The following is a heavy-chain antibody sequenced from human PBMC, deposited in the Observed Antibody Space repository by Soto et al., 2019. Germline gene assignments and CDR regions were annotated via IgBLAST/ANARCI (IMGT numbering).Heavy chain of an antibody. V-gene: IGHV3-30*04. D-gene: IGHD3-9*01. J-gene: IGHJ5*02. Sequence: GGSLRLSCAASGFTFSSYAMHWVRQAPGKGLEWVAVISYDGSDKYYADSVKGRFTISRANAKNSLYLQMNSLRAEDTAVYYCATDISWGQGTLVTVSS. CDR2: ISYDGSDK. CDR3: ATDIS. CDR1: GFTFSSYA.